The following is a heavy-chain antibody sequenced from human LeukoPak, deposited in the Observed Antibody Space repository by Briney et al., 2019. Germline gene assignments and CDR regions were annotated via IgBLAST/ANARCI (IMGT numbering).Heavy chain of an antibody. Sequence: PSETLSLTCTVSGGSIGTYYWTWIRQPPGKGLEWIGYIYYTGSTNYNPSLKSRVTISVDTSKNQFSLKLSSVTAADTAVYYCARDNSGNYIDYWGQGTLVTVSS. J-gene: IGHJ4*02. CDR3: ARDNSGNYIDY. D-gene: IGHD1-26*01. CDR2: IYYTGST. V-gene: IGHV4-59*01. CDR1: GGSIGTYY.